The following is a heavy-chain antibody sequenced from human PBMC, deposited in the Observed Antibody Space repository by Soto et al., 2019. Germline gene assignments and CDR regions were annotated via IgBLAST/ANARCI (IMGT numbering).Heavy chain of an antibody. V-gene: IGHV1-69*04. D-gene: IGHD5-12*01. J-gene: IGHJ6*03. Sequence: SVKVSFKASGGTFSSYTISWVRQAPGQGLEWMGRIIPILGIANYAQKFQGRVTITADKSTSTAYMELSSLRSEDTAVYYCAREKAIVATIRPSPLSYYYMDVWGKGTTVTVSS. CDR1: GGTFSSYT. CDR3: AREKAIVATIRPSPLSYYYMDV. CDR2: IIPILGIA.